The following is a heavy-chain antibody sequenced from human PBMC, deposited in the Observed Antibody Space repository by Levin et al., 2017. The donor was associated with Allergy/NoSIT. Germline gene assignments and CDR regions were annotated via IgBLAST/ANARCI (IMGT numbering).Heavy chain of an antibody. J-gene: IGHJ2*01. D-gene: IGHD6-19*01. Sequence: NPSETLSLTCTVSGGSISSYYWSWIRQPPGKGLEWIGYIYYSGSTNYNPSLKSRVTISVDTSKNQFSLKLSSVTAADTAVYYCARSSGGWYFDLWGRGTLVTVSS. V-gene: IGHV4-59*01. CDR3: ARSSGGWYFDL. CDR2: IYYSGST. CDR1: GGSISSYY.